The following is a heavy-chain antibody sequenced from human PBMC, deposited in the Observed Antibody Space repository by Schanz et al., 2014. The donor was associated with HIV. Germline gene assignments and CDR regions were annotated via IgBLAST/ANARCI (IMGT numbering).Heavy chain of an antibody. CDR1: GGTFRSNA. D-gene: IGHD6-19*01. J-gene: IGHJ6*02. CDR3: ASGRRSGIGWRMDV. Sequence: QVQLLQSGTEVKKPGSSVKVSCKASGGTFRSNAITWVRQAPGQGLEWIGHFNVMLSKINSAQKFQGRVSMTADPSTNTAYMEMRGLRFEDTAVYYCASGRRSGIGWRMDVWGQGTTVSVSS. V-gene: IGHV1-69*01. CDR2: FNVMLSKI.